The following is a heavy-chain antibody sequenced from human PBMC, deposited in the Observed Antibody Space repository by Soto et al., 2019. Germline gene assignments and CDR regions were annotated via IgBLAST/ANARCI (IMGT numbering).Heavy chain of an antibody. Sequence: QVQLVESGGGVVQPGRSLRLSCAASGFTFRSDDMHWVRQAPGKGLEWMGVISFDGVKKYYADSVKGRFTISRDSSKNKLYLLMNSLRAEDTAVYYCAKPIVAAGYYGMDAWGQGTTVTVSS. CDR3: AKPIVAAGYYGMDA. D-gene: IGHD6-13*01. CDR1: GFTFRSDD. J-gene: IGHJ6*02. CDR2: ISFDGVKK. V-gene: IGHV3-30*18.